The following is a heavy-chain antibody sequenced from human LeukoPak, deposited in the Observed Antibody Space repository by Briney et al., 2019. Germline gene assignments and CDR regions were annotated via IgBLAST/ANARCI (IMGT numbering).Heavy chain of an antibody. J-gene: IGHJ4*02. CDR1: GGSISSTSYY. CDR3: ARNPMPAHCGGDCYTNFDY. Sequence: SATLSLTCTVSGGSISSTSYYWGWIRQPPGKGLEWIGSIYYSGSTHYNPSLKSRVTISVDTYKNQFSLKLSSVTAADTAVYYCARNPMPAHCGGDCYTNFDYWGQGTLVTVSS. D-gene: IGHD2-21*02. V-gene: IGHV4-39*01. CDR2: IYYSGST.